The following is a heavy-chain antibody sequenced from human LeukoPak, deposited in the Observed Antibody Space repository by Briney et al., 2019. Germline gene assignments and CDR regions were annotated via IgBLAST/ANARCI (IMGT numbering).Heavy chain of an antibody. Sequence: SETLSLTCTVSGYSIRSGYYWGWIRQPPGKGLEWIGCLYHSGSIYQNPSLKSRVTISLETSKNQFSLKLSSVTAADTAVYYCATGPYGDGSRTYKETFDYWGQGTLVTVSS. D-gene: IGHD3-10*01. CDR1: GYSIRSGYY. CDR2: LYHSGSI. CDR3: ATGPYGDGSRTYKETFDY. J-gene: IGHJ4*02. V-gene: IGHV4-38-2*02.